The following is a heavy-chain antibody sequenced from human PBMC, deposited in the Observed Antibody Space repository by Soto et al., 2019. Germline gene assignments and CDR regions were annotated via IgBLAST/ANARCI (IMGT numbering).Heavy chain of an antibody. J-gene: IGHJ4*02. D-gene: IGHD6-25*01. Sequence: LRLSCAAPGFTFSRYAIHWVRQAPGKGLEWVAVISRDGSNKYYVDSVKGRFTISRDNSKNTLYLQMNSLRDEDTAVYYCGRGSGPRGRPYWGQGVSVTVSS. CDR2: ISRDGSNK. CDR1: GFTFSRYA. CDR3: GRGSGPRGRPY. V-gene: IGHV3-30*04.